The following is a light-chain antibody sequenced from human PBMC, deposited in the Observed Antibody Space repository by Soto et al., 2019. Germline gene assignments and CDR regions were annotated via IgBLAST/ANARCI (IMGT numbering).Light chain of an antibody. CDR2: DAS. Sequence: IVLTQSPATLSLWPGETAILSCRASQTVSSYLSWYQHKPGQPPRLLIYDASKRAPGIPARFSGSGSGTDLTLTISSLEPEDFAVYYCQQRSTSITFGHGTRLEIE. V-gene: IGKV3-11*01. J-gene: IGKJ5*01. CDR3: QQRSTSIT. CDR1: QTVSSY.